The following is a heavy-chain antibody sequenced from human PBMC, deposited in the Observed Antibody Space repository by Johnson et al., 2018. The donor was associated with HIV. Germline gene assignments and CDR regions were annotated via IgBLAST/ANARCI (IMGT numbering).Heavy chain of an antibody. V-gene: IGHV3-23*04. CDR3: ATHLSAYDDTLPDDAFDV. J-gene: IGHJ3*01. CDR2: ISGIGGDT. Sequence: EVQVVESGGGLVKPGGSLRLSCAASGFTFSDYYMSWIRQAPGKGLEWVSVISGIGGDTYYADSVKGRFTISRDTSKNTLYLQINSRRTEDTARYYCATHLSAYDDTLPDDAFDVWGQGTVVTVSS. CDR1: GFTFSDYY. D-gene: IGHD5-12*01.